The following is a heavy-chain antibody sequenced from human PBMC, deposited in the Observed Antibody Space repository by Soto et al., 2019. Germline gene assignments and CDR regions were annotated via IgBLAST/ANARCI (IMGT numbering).Heavy chain of an antibody. D-gene: IGHD5-12*01. CDR3: ASDKDRLQLGGNYYYIMDV. V-gene: IGHV1-69*12. CDR1: GGTFSNSA. J-gene: IGHJ6*02. Sequence: QVQLEQSGAEVKKPGSSVKVSCKASGGTFSNSAISWVRQAPGQGLEWMGGIMPIFRTPDYAQKFQGRVNITADESTSTAYMELRGLRSEDTAVYYCASDKDRLQLGGNYYYIMDVWGQGTTVTVSS. CDR2: IMPIFRTP.